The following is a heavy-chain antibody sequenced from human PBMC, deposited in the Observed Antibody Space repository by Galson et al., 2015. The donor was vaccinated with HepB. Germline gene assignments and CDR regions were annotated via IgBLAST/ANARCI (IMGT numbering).Heavy chain of an antibody. CDR3: AKRNDGGSGRGSLWYFDL. J-gene: IGHJ2*01. CDR1: GFTFSSYA. D-gene: IGHD3-10*01. V-gene: IGHV3-23*01. CDR2: ITGSGAST. Sequence: SLRLSCAASGFTFSSYAMNWVRQAPGKGLEWVSAITGSGASTYYADSVKGRFTISRDKPKNTLYLQMNSLRAEDTAVYYCAKRNDGGSGRGSLWYFDLWGRGTLVTVSS.